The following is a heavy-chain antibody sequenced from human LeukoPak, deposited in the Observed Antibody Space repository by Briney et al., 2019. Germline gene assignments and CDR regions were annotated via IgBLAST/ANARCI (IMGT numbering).Heavy chain of an antibody. CDR3: AKGQEFLEWIYDY. CDR2: ISGAGGSI. D-gene: IGHD3-3*01. CDR1: GFSFSDYA. Sequence: QAGGSLRLSCAASGFSFSDYAMTWVRQPPGKGLEWVSGISGAGGSINYGDSVEGRFTISRDNSKNTLFLQLSGLRAEDTAVYYCAKGQEFLEWIYDYWGQGTLVTVSS. V-gene: IGHV3-23*01. J-gene: IGHJ4*02.